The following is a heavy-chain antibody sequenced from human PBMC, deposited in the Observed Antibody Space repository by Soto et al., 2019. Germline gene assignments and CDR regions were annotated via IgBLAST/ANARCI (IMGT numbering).Heavy chain of an antibody. J-gene: IGHJ3*02. Sequence: QVQLVQSGAEVKKPGASVKVSCKASGYTFTSYYMHWVRQAPGQGLEWMGIINPSGGSTSYAQKLQGRVTMTRYTSTCTGDMEQSSLRSEDTAVYYCARAQSSSSYPFAGSDAFYIWGQMPMVTVS. D-gene: IGHD6-6*01. CDR1: GYTFTSYY. CDR3: ARAQSSSSYPFAGSDAFYI. CDR2: INPSGGST. V-gene: IGHV1-46*03.